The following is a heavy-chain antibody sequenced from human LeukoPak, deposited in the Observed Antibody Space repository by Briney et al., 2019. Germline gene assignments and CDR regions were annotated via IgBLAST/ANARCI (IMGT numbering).Heavy chain of an antibody. CDR1: GGSFSGYY. CDR3: AGRRRGYSGYVPVY. J-gene: IGHJ4*02. CDR2: INHSGST. V-gene: IGHV4-34*01. D-gene: IGHD5-12*01. Sequence: SETLSLTCAVYGGSFSGYYWSWIRQPPGKGLDWIGEINHSGSTNYNPSLKSRVTISVDTSKNQFSLKLSSVTAADTAVYYCAGRRRGYSGYVPVYWGQGTLVTVSS.